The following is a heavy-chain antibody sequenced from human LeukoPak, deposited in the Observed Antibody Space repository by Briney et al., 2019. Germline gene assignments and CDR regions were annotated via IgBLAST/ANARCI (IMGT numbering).Heavy chain of an antibody. CDR1: GGSISSYY. CDR3: ARDRGRGWLQFFDAFDI. Sequence: SETLSLTCTVSGGSISSYYWSWIRQPPGKGLEWIGYIYYSGSTNYNPSLKSRVTISVHTSKNHFSLKLSSVTAADTAVYYCARDRGRGWLQFFDAFDIWGQGTMVTVSS. D-gene: IGHD5-24*01. V-gene: IGHV4-59*01. J-gene: IGHJ3*02. CDR2: IYYSGST.